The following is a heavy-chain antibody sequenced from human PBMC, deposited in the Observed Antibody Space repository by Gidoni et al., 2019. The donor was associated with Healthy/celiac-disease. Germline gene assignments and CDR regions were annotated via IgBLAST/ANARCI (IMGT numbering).Heavy chain of an antibody. CDR3: AHRPRFRGYSYGGFDY. D-gene: IGHD5-18*01. CDR2: IYWNDDK. J-gene: IGHJ4*02. Sequence: QITLKESGPTLVNPTQTLTLTCTFSGFSLSTRGVGVGWIRQPPGKALEWLALIYWNDDKRYSPSLKSRLTITKDTSKNQVVLTMTNMDPVDTATYYCAHRPRFRGYSYGGFDYWGQGTLVTVSS. CDR1: GFSLSTRGVG. V-gene: IGHV2-5*01.